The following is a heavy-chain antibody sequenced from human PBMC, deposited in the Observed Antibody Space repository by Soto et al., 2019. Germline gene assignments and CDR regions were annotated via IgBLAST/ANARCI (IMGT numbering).Heavy chain of an antibody. V-gene: IGHV3-23*01. CDR3: ANAQRNGSNATPDYYYYHGMDV. J-gene: IGHJ6*02. CDR2: ISGSGGST. Sequence: EVQLLESGGGLVQPGGSLRLSCAASGFTFSNYAMSWVRQAPGKGLEWVSAISGSGGSTYYADSVKGRFTISRDNSKDALYRQMNSLRAEDTAVYYCANAQRNGSNATPDYYYYHGMDVWCQGTTVTVSS. CDR1: GFTFSNYA. D-gene: IGHD2-8*01.